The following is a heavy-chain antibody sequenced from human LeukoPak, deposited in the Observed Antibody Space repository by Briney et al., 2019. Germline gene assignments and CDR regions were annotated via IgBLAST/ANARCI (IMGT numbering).Heavy chain of an antibody. D-gene: IGHD3-22*01. J-gene: IGHJ4*02. CDR1: GGSINRSSYY. Sequence: SETLSLTCTVSGGSINRSSYYWGWIRQPPGKGLEWIWSIYYSGSTYYNPSLKSRVTISVVTSKNHFSLNLSSVPAADTAVYYCARHGDSSGHYRNFDYWGQGTLVTVSS. CDR3: ARHGDSSGHYRNFDY. V-gene: IGHV4-39*01. CDR2: IYYSGST.